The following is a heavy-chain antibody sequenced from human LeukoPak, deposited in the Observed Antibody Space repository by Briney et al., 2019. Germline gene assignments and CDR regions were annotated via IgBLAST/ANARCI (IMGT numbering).Heavy chain of an antibody. CDR1: GYSISSGYY. J-gene: IGHJ4*02. D-gene: IGHD3-22*01. CDR2: IYHSGST. CDR3: ALYYDSSGLDY. Sequence: SETLSLTCTVSGYSISSGYYWGWIRQPPGKGLEWIGSIYHSGSTYYNPSLKSRVTISVDTSKNQFSLKLSSVTAADTAVYYCALYYDSSGLDYWGQGTLITVSS. V-gene: IGHV4-38-2*02.